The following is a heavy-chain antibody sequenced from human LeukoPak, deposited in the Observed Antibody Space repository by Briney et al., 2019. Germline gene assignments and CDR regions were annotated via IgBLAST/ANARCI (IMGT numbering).Heavy chain of an antibody. D-gene: IGHD3-22*01. J-gene: IGHJ4*02. V-gene: IGHV3-73*01. CDR2: IRSKANSYAT. CDR1: GFTFSGSA. CDR3: TRLARHYYDSSGSRITPDYYFDY. Sequence: GGSLRLSCAASGFTFSGSAMHWVRQASGKGLEWVGRIRSKANSYATAYAESVKGRFTISRDDSKNTAYLQMNSLKTEDTAVYYCTRLARHYYDSSGSRITPDYYFDYWGQGTLVTVSS.